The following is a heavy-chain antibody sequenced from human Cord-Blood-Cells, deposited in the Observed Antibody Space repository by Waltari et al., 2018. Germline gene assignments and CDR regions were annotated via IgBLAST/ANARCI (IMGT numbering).Heavy chain of an antibody. CDR2: MNPNRGKT. CDR3: ARVGTYCSSTSCYYWFDP. D-gene: IGHD2-2*01. Sequence: QVQLVQSGAEVKKPGASVKVSCKASGYTFTSYDINWVRQATGQGLEWMGWMNPNRGKTVYAQKFQGRVTMTRNTSISTAYMELSSLRSEDTAVYYCARVGTYCSSTSCYYWFDPCGQGTLVIVSS. CDR1: GYTFTSYD. J-gene: IGHJ5*02. V-gene: IGHV1-8*01.